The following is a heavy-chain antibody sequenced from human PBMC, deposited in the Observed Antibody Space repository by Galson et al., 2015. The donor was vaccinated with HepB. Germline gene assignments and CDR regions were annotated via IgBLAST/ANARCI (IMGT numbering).Heavy chain of an antibody. J-gene: IGHJ4*02. D-gene: IGHD6-6*01. CDR1: GYTFTNCG. Sequence: SVKVSCKASGYTFTNCGISWVRQAPGHGLEWMAWISSYNDNRNYAQKFQGRVTMTTDTSTSTAYMELRGLTSDDTAVYYCATARYSTSPPDNWGQGTIVTVSS. CDR3: ATARYSTSPPDN. CDR2: ISSYNDNR. V-gene: IGHV1-18*01.